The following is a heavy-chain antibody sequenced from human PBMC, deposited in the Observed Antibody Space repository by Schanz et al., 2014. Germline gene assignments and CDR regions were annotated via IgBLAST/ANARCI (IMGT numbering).Heavy chain of an antibody. V-gene: IGHV4-34*01. D-gene: IGHD4-17*01. J-gene: IGHJ3*02. Sequence: QVQLQQWGAGLLKPSETLSLTCAVYGGSFSGYYWSWIRQPPGKGLEWIAEINHGGSTNYNPSLKRRVTKSVDTSKNQFSRKLRSVTAADTAVYYCARDRGHGDLPGDIWGQGTMVTVSA. CDR3: ARDRGHGDLPGDI. CDR2: INHGGST. CDR1: GGSFSGYY.